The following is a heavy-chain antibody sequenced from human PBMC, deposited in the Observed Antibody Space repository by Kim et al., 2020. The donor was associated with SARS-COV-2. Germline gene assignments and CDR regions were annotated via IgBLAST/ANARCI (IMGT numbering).Heavy chain of an antibody. J-gene: IGHJ4*02. D-gene: IGHD6-19*01. Sequence: VKGRFTISRDNSKNTLYLQMNSLRAEDTAVYYCAKAGPRYSSGWYYFDYWGQGTLVTVSS. CDR3: AKAGPRYSSGWYYFDY. V-gene: IGHV3-30*02.